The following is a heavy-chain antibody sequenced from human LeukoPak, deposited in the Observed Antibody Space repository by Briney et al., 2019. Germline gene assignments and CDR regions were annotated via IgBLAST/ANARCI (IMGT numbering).Heavy chain of an antibody. CDR2: IWYDGSNK. Sequence: GRSLRLSCAASGFTFSSYGMHWVRQAPGKGLEWVAVIWYDGSNKYYADSVKGRFTISRDNSKNTLYLQMNSLRAEDTAVYYCAREVRYSSGGSCYAYFDYWGQGTLVTVSS. CDR3: AREVRYSSGGSCYAYFDY. J-gene: IGHJ4*02. CDR1: GFTFSSYG. D-gene: IGHD2-15*01. V-gene: IGHV3-33*01.